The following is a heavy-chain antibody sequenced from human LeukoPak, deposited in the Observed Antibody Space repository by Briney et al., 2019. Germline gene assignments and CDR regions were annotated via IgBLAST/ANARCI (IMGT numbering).Heavy chain of an antibody. V-gene: IGHV1-46*01. Sequence: ASVKVSCKASGYTFTRHYLHWWRQPPGQGLEGMGIINPSAGGTSYAQKFQGRVTMTRDMSTSTVYMELSSLRSEDTAVYYCARSGGDCSSTSCYRTYYYYYMDVWGKGTTVTVSS. J-gene: IGHJ6*03. CDR1: GYTFTRHY. CDR2: INPSAGGT. D-gene: IGHD2-2*02. CDR3: ARSGGDCSSTSCYRTYYYYYMDV.